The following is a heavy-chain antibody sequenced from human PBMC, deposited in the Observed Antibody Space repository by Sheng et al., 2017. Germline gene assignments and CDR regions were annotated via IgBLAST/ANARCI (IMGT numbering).Heavy chain of an antibody. CDR2: ISYDGSQT. J-gene: IGHJ3*01. D-gene: IGHD3-10*01. CDR1: GFAFSTYG. CDR3: AKNPGTAIPVGAFDA. Sequence: QVQLVESGGRVVQPGKSLRLSCAASGFAFSTYGLHWVRQAPGMGLEWVAVISYDGSQTDYADSVQGRFHISRDDSKNTLFLQMNNLRLEDTALYFCAKNPGTAIPVGAFDAWGPGTLVTVSS. V-gene: IGHV3-33*05.